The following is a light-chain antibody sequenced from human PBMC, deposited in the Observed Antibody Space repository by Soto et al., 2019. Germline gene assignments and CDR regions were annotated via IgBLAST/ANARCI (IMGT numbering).Light chain of an antibody. Sequence: EIVLTQSPATLSLSPGEGATLSCRASQSVSSYLAWYQQKPCQSPRLLIYDASKRATGIPARFSGSGSGTDFTLTISRLEPEDFAVYYCQERSNWPITFGQGTRLEIK. CDR2: DAS. CDR1: QSVSSY. CDR3: QERSNWPIT. V-gene: IGKV3-11*01. J-gene: IGKJ5*01.